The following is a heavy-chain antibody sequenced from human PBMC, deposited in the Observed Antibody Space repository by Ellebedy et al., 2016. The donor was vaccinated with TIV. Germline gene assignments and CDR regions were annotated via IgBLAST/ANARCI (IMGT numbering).Heavy chain of an antibody. CDR2: TYYRSKWYN. CDR1: GDSVSSNSAA. J-gene: IGHJ4*02. CDR3: AREEGAYYDTSGYYLPFDY. D-gene: IGHD3-22*01. V-gene: IGHV6-1*01. Sequence: SQTLSLTCAISGDSVSSNSAAWNWIRQSPSRGLEWLGRTYYRSKWYNDYAVSVKSRITINQDTSKNQFSLQLNSVTPEDTAVYYCAREEGAYYDTSGYYLPFDYWGQGTLVTVSS.